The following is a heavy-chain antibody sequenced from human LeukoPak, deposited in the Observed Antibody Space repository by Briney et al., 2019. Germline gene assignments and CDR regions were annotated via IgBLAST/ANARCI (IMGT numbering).Heavy chain of an antibody. CDR2: ISSSGSTI. Sequence: GGSLRLSCAASGFTFSSYEMNWVRQAPGKGLEWVSYISSSGSTIYYADSVKGRFTISRDNAKNSLYLQMNSLRAEDTALYYCARVGRCSGGSCYPRIYCYMDVWGKGTTVTVSS. V-gene: IGHV3-48*03. D-gene: IGHD2-15*01. CDR3: ARVGRCSGGSCYPRIYCYMDV. J-gene: IGHJ6*03. CDR1: GFTFSSYE.